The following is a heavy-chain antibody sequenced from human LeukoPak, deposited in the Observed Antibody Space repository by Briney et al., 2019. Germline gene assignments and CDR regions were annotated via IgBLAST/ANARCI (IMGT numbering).Heavy chain of an antibody. J-gene: IGHJ4*02. Sequence: SETLSLTCAVYGGSFSGYYWSWIRQPPGKGLEWIGEINHSGSTNYNPSLKSRVTISEDTSKNQFSLKLSSVTAADTAVYYCAQSVVADYFDYWGQGTLVTVSS. CDR1: GGSFSGYY. CDR2: INHSGST. CDR3: AQSVVADYFDY. V-gene: IGHV4-34*01. D-gene: IGHD2-15*01.